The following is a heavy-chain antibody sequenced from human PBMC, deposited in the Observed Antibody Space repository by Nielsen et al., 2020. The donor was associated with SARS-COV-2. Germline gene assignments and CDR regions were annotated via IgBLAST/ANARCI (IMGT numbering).Heavy chain of an antibody. D-gene: IGHD2-21*02. CDR1: GYSFSNFW. CDR3: ARGDWVPRQYYYMDV. CDR2: IDPDGSFT. J-gene: IGHJ6*04. V-gene: IGHV5-10-1*01. Sequence: GGSLRLSCKGSGYSFSNFWISWVRQMPGKGLEWVGRIDPDGSFTNYGPSFQGHVTISADKSINTAYLQWNSLKASDSAMYYCARGDWVPRQYYYMDVWGKGTTVTVSP.